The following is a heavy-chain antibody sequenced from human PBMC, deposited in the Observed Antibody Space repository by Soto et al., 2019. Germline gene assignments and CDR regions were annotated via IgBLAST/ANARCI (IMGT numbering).Heavy chain of an antibody. CDR2: IIPIFGTA. D-gene: IGHD4-17*01. Sequence: QVQLVQSGAEVKKPGSSVKVSCKASGGTFSSYAISWVRQAPGQGLEWMGGIIPIFGTANYAQKFQGRVTITADESTSTAHMELSSLRSEDTAVYYCARKPEDDYGDYAYFDYWGQGTLVTVSS. CDR3: ARKPEDDYGDYAYFDY. CDR1: GGTFSSYA. V-gene: IGHV1-69*01. J-gene: IGHJ4*02.